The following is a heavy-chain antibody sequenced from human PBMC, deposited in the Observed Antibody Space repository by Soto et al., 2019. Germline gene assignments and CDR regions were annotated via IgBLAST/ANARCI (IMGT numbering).Heavy chain of an antibody. Sequence: SETLTLTCTVTGGSISSGDYDWSWIRQPPGKGLEWIGYIYYSGSTYYNPSLKSRITISVDTSKNQFSLKLRSLTAADTAVYYCASRKSSPYFDYWGQGTLVTVSS. CDR1: GGSISSGDYD. CDR3: ASRKSSPYFDY. D-gene: IGHD3-10*01. CDR2: IYYSGST. V-gene: IGHV4-30-4*01. J-gene: IGHJ4*02.